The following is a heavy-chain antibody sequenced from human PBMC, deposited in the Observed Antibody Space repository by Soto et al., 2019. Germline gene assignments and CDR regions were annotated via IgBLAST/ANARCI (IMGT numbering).Heavy chain of an antibody. CDR1: GFTFSSYA. Sequence: PGGSLRLSCAASGFTFSSYAMSWVRQAPGKGLEWVSAISGSGGSTYYADSVKGRFTISRDNAKNSLYLQMNSLRAEDTALYYCAKDILSVAAGPQPHSLGAILFDYWGQGTLVTVSS. J-gene: IGHJ4*02. CDR3: AKDILSVAAGPQPHSLGAILFDY. CDR2: ISGSGGST. V-gene: IGHV3-23*01. D-gene: IGHD6-13*01.